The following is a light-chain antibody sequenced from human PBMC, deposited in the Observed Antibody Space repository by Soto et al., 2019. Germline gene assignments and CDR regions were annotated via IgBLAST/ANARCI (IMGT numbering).Light chain of an antibody. J-gene: IGKJ5*01. Sequence: DIQMTQSPSTLSASVGDRVTITCRASQSISSWLAWYQQKPGKAPKPLIYKASSLESGVPSRFSGSGSGTEFTLTISSLQPDDFATYYCQQFNSALGITFGQGTRLEIK. CDR1: QSISSW. CDR3: QQFNSALGIT. V-gene: IGKV1-5*03. CDR2: KAS.